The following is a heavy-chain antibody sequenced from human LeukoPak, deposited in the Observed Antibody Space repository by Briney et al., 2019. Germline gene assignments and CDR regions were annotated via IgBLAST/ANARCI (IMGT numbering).Heavy chain of an antibody. J-gene: IGHJ4*02. CDR1: GYTFTSYG. CDR3: ARAAGTRYSSSWPFDY. V-gene: IGHV1-18*01. CDR2: ISAYNGNT. D-gene: IGHD6-13*01. Sequence: ASVKVSCKASGYTFTSYGISWVRQAPGQGLEWMGWISAYNGNTNYAQKLQGRVTMTTDTSTSTAYMELRSLRSDDTAVYYCARAAGTRYSSSWPFDYWGQGTLVTVSS.